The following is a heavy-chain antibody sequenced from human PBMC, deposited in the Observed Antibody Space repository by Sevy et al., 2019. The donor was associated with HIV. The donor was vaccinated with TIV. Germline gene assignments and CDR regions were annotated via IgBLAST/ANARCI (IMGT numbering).Heavy chain of an antibody. V-gene: IGHV1-69*13. J-gene: IGHJ6*02. CDR3: ARSNYYDILTQPSYYGMDV. CDR1: GGTFSSYA. Sequence: ASVKVSCKASGGTFSSYAISWVRQAPGQGLEWMEGIIPIFGTANYAQKFQGRVTITADESTSTAYMELSSLRSEDTAVYYCARSNYYDILTQPSYYGMDVWGQGTTVTVSS. D-gene: IGHD3-9*01. CDR2: IIPIFGTA.